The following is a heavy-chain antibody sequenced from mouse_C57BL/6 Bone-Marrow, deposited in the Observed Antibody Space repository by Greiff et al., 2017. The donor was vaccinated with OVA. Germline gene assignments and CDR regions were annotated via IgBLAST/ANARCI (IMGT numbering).Heavy chain of an antibody. CDR1: GYTFTSYG. Sequence: QVQLQQSGAELARPGASVKLSCKASGYTFTSYGISWVKQRTGQGLEWIGENYPRSGNTYYNEKFKGKATLTGDKSSSTAYMELRSLTSEDSAVCSCANGVYYFAYWGQGTTLTVSS. D-gene: IGHD1-1*02. CDR3: ANGVYYFAY. V-gene: IGHV1-81*01. CDR2: NYPRSGNT. J-gene: IGHJ2*01.